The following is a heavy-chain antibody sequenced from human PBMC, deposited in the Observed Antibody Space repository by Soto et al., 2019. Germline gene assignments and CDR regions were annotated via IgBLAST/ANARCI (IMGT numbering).Heavy chain of an antibody. D-gene: IGHD3-10*01. CDR2: IYFSGNT. V-gene: IGHV4-59*01. Sequence: PSETLSLTCTVPGFSIRSYYWSWIRQPPGKGLEWVGYIYFSGNTNYNPSLKSRVTISADTSRNQFSLKLGSVTAADTAVYYCARGRGDYYFDYWGQGTLVTVSS. J-gene: IGHJ4*02. CDR3: ARGRGDYYFDY. CDR1: GFSIRSYY.